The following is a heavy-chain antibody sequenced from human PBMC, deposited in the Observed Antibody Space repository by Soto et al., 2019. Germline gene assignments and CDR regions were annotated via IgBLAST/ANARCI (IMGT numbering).Heavy chain of an antibody. CDR3: ARGSSNWAYYFDF. V-gene: IGHV3-48*02. CDR1: GFTFSGYS. D-gene: IGHD6-13*01. Sequence: EVHLVESGGGLVQPGGSRRLSCEASGFTFSGYSLNWVRQAPGKGLEWVSYITSSGTTVYYADSVRGRFTISRDNAKNSLYLQMNSLRDDDTAVYYCARGSSNWAYYFDFWGQGTLVTVSS. CDR2: ITSSGTTV. J-gene: IGHJ4*02.